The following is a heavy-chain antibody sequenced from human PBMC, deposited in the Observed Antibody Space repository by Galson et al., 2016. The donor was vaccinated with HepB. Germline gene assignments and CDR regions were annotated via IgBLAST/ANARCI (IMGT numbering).Heavy chain of an antibody. Sequence: SLRLSCAASGFTVSSDYMNWVRQAPGKGLEWVSVIYSGGTPYYADSVKGRFTIPRDNSKNTVYLQMNSLRDEDTAVYYCAREIPSRGKSDYWGQGTLVTVSS. CDR2: IYSGGTP. CDR3: AREIPSRGKSDY. CDR1: GFTVSSDY. J-gene: IGHJ4*02. V-gene: IGHV3-53*01. D-gene: IGHD3-10*01.